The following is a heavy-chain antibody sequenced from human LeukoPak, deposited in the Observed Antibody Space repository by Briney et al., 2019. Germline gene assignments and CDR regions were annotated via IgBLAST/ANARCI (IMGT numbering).Heavy chain of an antibody. Sequence: SETLSLTCAVYGGSFSGYYWSWIRQPPGKGLEWIGYIYYSGSTNYNPSLKSRVTISVDTSKNQFSLKLSSVTAADTAVYYCARLGASYGSGSPTALFDYWGQGTLVTVSS. D-gene: IGHD3-10*01. CDR2: IYYSGST. V-gene: IGHV4-59*08. CDR3: ARLGASYGSGSPTALFDY. CDR1: GGSFSGYY. J-gene: IGHJ4*02.